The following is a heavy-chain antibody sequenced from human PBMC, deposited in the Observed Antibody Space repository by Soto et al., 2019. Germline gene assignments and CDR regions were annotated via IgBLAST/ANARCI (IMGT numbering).Heavy chain of an antibody. J-gene: IGHJ2*01. CDR2: INPNSGGT. Sequence: QVQLVQSGAEVKEPGDSVKVSCKASGYSFTDHYMHWVRQAPGQGLEWMGWINPNSGGTKSAQQFQGRVTMTRDMSISTAYMELSRLRFGDTAVNYCARGKEIPDYWNFDLWGRGTLVTVSS. CDR1: GYSFTDHY. D-gene: IGHD2-2*02. CDR3: ARGKEIPDYWNFDL. V-gene: IGHV1-2*02.